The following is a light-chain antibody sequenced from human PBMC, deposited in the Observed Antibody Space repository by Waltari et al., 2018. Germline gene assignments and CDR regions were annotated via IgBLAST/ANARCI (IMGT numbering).Light chain of an antibody. V-gene: IGKV3-20*01. J-gene: IGKJ1*01. CDR1: QSVGSNY. CDR2: GAS. Sequence: EIVLTQSPGTLSLSPGESATLSCRASQSVGSNYLAWYQQRPGQAPRLLIYGASSRATGIPDRFSGSGFGTDFALSISRLEPEDVAVYYCQHYVRTWAFGQGTKVEIK. CDR3: QHYVRTWA.